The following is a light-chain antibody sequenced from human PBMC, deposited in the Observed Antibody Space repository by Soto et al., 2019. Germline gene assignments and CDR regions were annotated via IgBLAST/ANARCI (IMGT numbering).Light chain of an antibody. V-gene: IGLV2-14*01. CDR1: SSDVGGYNY. Sequence: QSALTQPASVSGSPGQSITISCTGTSSDVGGYNYVSWYQQHPGKAPKLMIYDVSNRPSGVSNRFSGSKSGNTASLTISGLQAEDEADYYCSSYTSSSTRREVFGTGTKVTVL. CDR2: DVS. J-gene: IGLJ1*01. CDR3: SSYTSSSTRREV.